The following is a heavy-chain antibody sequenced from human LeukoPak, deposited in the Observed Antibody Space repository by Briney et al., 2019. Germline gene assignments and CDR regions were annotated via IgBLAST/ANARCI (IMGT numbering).Heavy chain of an antibody. CDR2: IYYSGST. J-gene: IGHJ3*02. V-gene: IGHV4-39*07. D-gene: IGHD3-3*01. CDR3: VRVGAIFGPSANAFDI. Sequence: SETLSLTRTVSGGSISISSYYWGSIRQPPGKGLERIRSIYYSGSTYYNPSLKSRVAISVDTSKNQLSLKLSSVTAADTAVYYCVRVGAIFGPSANAFDIWGQGTMVTVSS. CDR1: GGSISISSYY.